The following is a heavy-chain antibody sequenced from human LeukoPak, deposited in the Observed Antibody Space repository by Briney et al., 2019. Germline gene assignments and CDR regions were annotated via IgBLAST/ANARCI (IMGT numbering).Heavy chain of an antibody. CDR2: IYYSGST. V-gene: IGHV4-59*01. Sequence: SETLSLTCTVSGGSISSYYWSWIRQPPGKRLEWIGYIYYSGSTSYNPSLKSRVTTSVDTSKNQISLKLSSVTAADTAVYYCARDLGVMVRAFDIWGQGTMVTVSS. CDR3: ARDLGVMVRAFDI. J-gene: IGHJ3*02. CDR1: GGSISSYY. D-gene: IGHD5-18*01.